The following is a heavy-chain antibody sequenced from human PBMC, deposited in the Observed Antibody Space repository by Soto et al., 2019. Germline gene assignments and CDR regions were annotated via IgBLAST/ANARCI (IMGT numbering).Heavy chain of an antibody. CDR1: GFTVSSNY. CDR2: IYSGGST. CDR3: ARDLGIGAAGRGYWYYYGMDV. Sequence: PGGSLRLSCAASGFTVSSNYMSWVRQAPGKGLEWVSVIYSGGSTYYADSVKGRFTISRDNSKNTLYLQMNSLRAEDTAVYYCARDLGIGAAGRGYWYYYGMDVWGQGTTVTVSS. J-gene: IGHJ6*02. V-gene: IGHV3-53*01. D-gene: IGHD6-13*01.